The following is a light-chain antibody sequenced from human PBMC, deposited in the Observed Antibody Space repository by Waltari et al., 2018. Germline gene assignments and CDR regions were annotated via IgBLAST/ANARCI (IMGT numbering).Light chain of an antibody. J-gene: IGKJ2*01. CDR1: QSVSSD. CDR3: QQYNRWPYA. V-gene: IGKV3D-15*01. CDR2: GVS. Sequence: DILMTQSPVTLSVSPGERATLSCRASQSVSSDLAWYQQKPGQAPRLLMYGVSVRATGIPARFRGSGSGTEFTLTISSMQSEDFAVYYCQQYNRWPYAFGQGTKLE.